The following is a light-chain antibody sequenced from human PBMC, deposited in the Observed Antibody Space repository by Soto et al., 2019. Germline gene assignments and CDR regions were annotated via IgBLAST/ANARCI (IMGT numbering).Light chain of an antibody. J-gene: IGKJ4*01. CDR3: QKHDNAPLT. Sequence: DIQMTQSPSAMSASVGDRVTITCRASQDINNYLVWFQQKPGTVPKRLIYAASSLQSGVPSRFSGSGSGTDFTLTISSLQPEDVATYYCQKHDNAPLTFGGGTKVDIK. CDR1: QDINNY. CDR2: AAS. V-gene: IGKV1-27*01.